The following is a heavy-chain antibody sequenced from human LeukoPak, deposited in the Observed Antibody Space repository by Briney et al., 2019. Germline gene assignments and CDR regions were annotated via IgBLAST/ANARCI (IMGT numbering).Heavy chain of an antibody. D-gene: IGHD3-22*01. Sequence: GGSLRLSCAASGFTFSSYSMNWVGQAPGKGLEGVSYISSSSSIIYYADSVKGRFTISRDNARNSLYLQMNSLRAEDTAVYYCARLTEYYYDSSGYYYDYWGQGTLVTVSS. J-gene: IGHJ4*02. CDR2: ISSSSSII. CDR3: ARLTEYYYDSSGYYYDY. CDR1: GFTFSSYS. V-gene: IGHV3-48*01.